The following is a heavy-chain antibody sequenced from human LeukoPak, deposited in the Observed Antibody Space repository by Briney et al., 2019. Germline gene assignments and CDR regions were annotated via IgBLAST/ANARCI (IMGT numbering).Heavy chain of an antibody. J-gene: IGHJ6*02. CDR1: GFTFDDCD. D-gene: IGHD3-10*01. V-gene: IGHV3-9*01. CDR3: AKDITYGSGASGMDV. CDR2: ITWNSGSI. Sequence: QSGSSLRLSCAASGFTFDDCDMHWVRQAPGKGLEWMSGITWNSGSIGYADSVKGRFTISRDNAKNSLYLQMNSLRAEDTALYYCAKDITYGSGASGMDVWGQGTTVTVSS.